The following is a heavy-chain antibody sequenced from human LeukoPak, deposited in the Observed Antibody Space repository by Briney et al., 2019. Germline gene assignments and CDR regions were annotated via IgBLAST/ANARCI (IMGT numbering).Heavy chain of an antibody. CDR1: GFTFSSYS. J-gene: IGHJ5*02. CDR2: ISSSSSYI. V-gene: IGHV3-21*01. Sequence: GGSLRLSCAASGFTFSSYSMNWVRQAPGKGLEWVSSISSSSSYIYYADSVKGRFTISRDNAKNSLYLHMNSLRAEDTAVYYCARGFGVDMRRLDPWGQGTLVTVSS. CDR3: ARGFGVDMRRLDP. D-gene: IGHD3-3*01.